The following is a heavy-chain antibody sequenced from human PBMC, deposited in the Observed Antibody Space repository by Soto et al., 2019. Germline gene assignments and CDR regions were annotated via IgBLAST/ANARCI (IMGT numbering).Heavy chain of an antibody. Sequence: QVQLVESGGGVVQPGRSLRLSCAASGFTFSSFAFHWVRQAPGKGLEGVAVISYDGSNKYYADSVKGRFTISRDNSKNMLYLQMNSLRAEDTAVYYCARDIEDYYGSGSYPSGIEYWGQGTLVTVSS. CDR3: ARDIEDYYGSGSYPSGIEY. CDR2: ISYDGSNK. J-gene: IGHJ4*02. D-gene: IGHD3-10*01. CDR1: GFTFSSFA. V-gene: IGHV3-30-3*01.